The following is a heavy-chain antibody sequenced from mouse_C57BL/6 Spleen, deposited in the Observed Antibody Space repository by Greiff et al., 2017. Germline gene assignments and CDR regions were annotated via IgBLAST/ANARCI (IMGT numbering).Heavy chain of an antibody. Sequence: QVQLQQPGAELVKPGASVKLSCKASGYTFTSYWMPWVKQRPGQGLEWIGMIHPNSGSTNYNEKFKGKATLTVDKSSSTAYMQLSSLTSEDSAVYYCNYDCLYYFDYWGQGTTLTVSS. CDR3: NYDCLYYFDY. CDR1: GYTFTSYW. CDR2: IHPNSGST. J-gene: IGHJ2*01. D-gene: IGHD2-4*01. V-gene: IGHV1-64*01.